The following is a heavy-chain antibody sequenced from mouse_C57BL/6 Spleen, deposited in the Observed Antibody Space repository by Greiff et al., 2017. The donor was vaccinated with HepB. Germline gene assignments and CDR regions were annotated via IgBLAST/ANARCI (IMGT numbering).Heavy chain of an antibody. D-gene: IGHD1-1*01. CDR1: GYTFTSYG. CDR2: IYPRSGNT. V-gene: IGHV1-81*01. J-gene: IGHJ1*03. CDR3: ARGTTVVAEGYFDV. Sequence: VHLVESGAELARPGASVKLSCKASGYTFTSYGISWVKQRTGQGLEWIGEIYPRSGNTYYNEKFKGKATLTADKSSSTAYMELRSLTSEDSAVYFCARGTTVVAEGYFDVWGTGTTVTVSS.